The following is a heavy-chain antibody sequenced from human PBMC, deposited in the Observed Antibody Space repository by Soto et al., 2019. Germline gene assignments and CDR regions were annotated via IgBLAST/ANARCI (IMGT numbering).Heavy chain of an antibody. J-gene: IGHJ4*02. Sequence: EVQLVESGGGLVKPGGSLRLSCAASGFTFSSYSMNWVRQAPGKGLEWVSSISSSSSYIYYADSVKGRFTISRDNAKNSLYLQMNSLRAEDTAVYYCARENGGSYYDVDYWGQGTLVTVSS. D-gene: IGHD1-26*01. CDR1: GFTFSSYS. CDR3: ARENGGSYYDVDY. CDR2: ISSSSSYI. V-gene: IGHV3-21*01.